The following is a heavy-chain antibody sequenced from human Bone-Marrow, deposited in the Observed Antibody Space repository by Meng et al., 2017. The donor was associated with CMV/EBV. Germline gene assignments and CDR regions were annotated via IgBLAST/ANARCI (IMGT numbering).Heavy chain of an antibody. CDR1: GGSISSYY. CDR3: ARVDSSGWYGMAV. J-gene: IGHJ6*02. CDR2: IYYSGST. Sequence: SETLSLTCTVSGGSISSYYWSWIRQPPGKGLEWIGYIYYSGSTSYNPSLQSRVTISVDTSKNQFSLKLSSVTAADTAVYYCARVDSSGWYGMAVWGQGTTVTVSS. V-gene: IGHV4-59*01. D-gene: IGHD6-19*01.